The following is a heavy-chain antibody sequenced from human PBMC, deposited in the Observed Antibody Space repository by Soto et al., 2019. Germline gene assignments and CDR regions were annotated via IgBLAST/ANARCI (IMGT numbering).Heavy chain of an antibody. CDR1: GGSFSGYY. CDR2: INHSGST. J-gene: IGHJ4*02. D-gene: IGHD3-22*01. Sequence: SETLSLTCAVYGGSFSGYYWSWIRQPPGKGLEWIGEINHSGSTNYNPSLKSRVTISVDTSKNQFSLKLSSVTAADTAVYYCAERPTYYYDSAATNYFDYWGQGTLVTVSS. CDR3: AERPTYYYDSAATNYFDY. V-gene: IGHV4-34*01.